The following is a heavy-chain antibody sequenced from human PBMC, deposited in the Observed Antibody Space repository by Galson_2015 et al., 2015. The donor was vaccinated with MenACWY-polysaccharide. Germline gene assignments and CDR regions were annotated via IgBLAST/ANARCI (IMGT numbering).Heavy chain of an antibody. CDR3: ARGRGQLPLQFDY. Sequence: LSLTCTVSGDSISTYYWNWIRQPPGKGLEWVGYIYYTGGTNYNPSFNSRVTISLDTSQNQYSLKLKSVTAADTAVYYCARGRGQLPLQFDYWGQGVLVTVSS. D-gene: IGHD1-1*01. J-gene: IGHJ4*02. CDR2: IYYTGGT. CDR1: GDSISTYY. V-gene: IGHV4-59*01.